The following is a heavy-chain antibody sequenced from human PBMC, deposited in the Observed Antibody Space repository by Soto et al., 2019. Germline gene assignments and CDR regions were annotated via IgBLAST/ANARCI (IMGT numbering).Heavy chain of an antibody. Sequence: QVQFVQSGGGVVQPGRSLRLSCAASGFNFSNYGMHWVRQPPGKGLEWVTVIWYDGSNTFYADSVKGRFSISRDNSKXXVXLXXNSGRDEDTAVYYCASGIGYCSGGKCYSVVDAFDVWGQGAMVTVSS. CDR2: IWYDGSNT. V-gene: IGHV3-33*01. D-gene: IGHD2-15*01. J-gene: IGHJ3*01. CDR3: ASGIGYCSGGKCYSVVDAFDV. CDR1: GFNFSNYG.